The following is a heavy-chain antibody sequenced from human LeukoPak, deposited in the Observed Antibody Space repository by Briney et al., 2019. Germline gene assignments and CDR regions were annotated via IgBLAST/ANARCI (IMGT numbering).Heavy chain of an antibody. CDR3: AKLSPNSDF. CDR2: INADSGDT. CDR1: GYTFTGYF. Sequence: ASVKVSCKASGYTFTGYFMHWVRQAPGQGLEWMGSINADSGDTKYAQIFQGRVTMTRDTSISTAYMELNGLTSDDPAVYYCAKLSPNSDFWGQGTLVTVSS. V-gene: IGHV1-2*02. J-gene: IGHJ4*02. D-gene: IGHD3-3*01.